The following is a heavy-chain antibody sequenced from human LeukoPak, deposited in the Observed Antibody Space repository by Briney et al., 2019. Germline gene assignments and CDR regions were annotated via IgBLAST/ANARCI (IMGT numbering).Heavy chain of an antibody. Sequence: PGGSLRLSCAASAFTFSSYSMNWVRQAPGKGLEWVSSISTTSSYIYYADSVKGRFTISRDNAKNSLYLQMNSLRAEDTAVYYCARVDHPGGGYYYYGMDVWGQGTTVTVSS. CDR2: ISTTSSYI. D-gene: IGHD3-16*01. J-gene: IGHJ6*02. V-gene: IGHV3-21*01. CDR3: ARVDHPGGGYYYYGMDV. CDR1: AFTFSSYS.